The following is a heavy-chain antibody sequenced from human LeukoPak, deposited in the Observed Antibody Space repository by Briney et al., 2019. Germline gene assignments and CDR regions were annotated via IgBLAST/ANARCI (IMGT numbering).Heavy chain of an antibody. Sequence: GGSLRLSCAASGLTFRTYAMSWVRQAPGKGLEWVSSISDSGGYTFYADSVKGRFTISRDNAKNSLYLQMNSLRAEDTALYYCAKGRGGSGSYYPFDYWGQGTLVTVSS. CDR1: GLTFRTYA. D-gene: IGHD3-10*01. CDR3: AKGRGGSGSYYPFDY. V-gene: IGHV3-23*01. CDR2: ISDSGGYT. J-gene: IGHJ4*02.